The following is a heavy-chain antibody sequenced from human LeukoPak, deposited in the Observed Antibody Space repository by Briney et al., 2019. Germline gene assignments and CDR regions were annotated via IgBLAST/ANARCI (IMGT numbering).Heavy chain of an antibody. CDR3: ARSGAVAGTIDY. J-gene: IGHJ4*02. D-gene: IGHD6-19*01. Sequence: RASVKVSCKASGYTFTSYGISWVRQATGQGLEWMGWMNPNSGNTGYAQKFQGRVTMTRNTSISTAYMELSSLRSEDTAVHYCARSGAVAGTIDYWGQGTLVTVSS. CDR1: GYTFTSYG. CDR2: MNPNSGNT. V-gene: IGHV1-8*02.